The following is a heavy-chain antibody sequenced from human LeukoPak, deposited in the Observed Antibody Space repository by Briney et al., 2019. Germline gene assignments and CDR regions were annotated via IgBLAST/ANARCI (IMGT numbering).Heavy chain of an antibody. D-gene: IGHD6-19*01. V-gene: IGHV3-11*01. Sequence: GGSLRLSCAASGFTFSDYYMSWIRQAPGKGLEWVSYVSSSGSTIYYADSVKGRFTISRDNAKNSLYLQMNSLRAEDTAVYYCARDGGSGDYYYYYYMDVWGKGTTVTISS. CDR1: GFTFSDYY. CDR3: ARDGGSGDYYYYYYMDV. CDR2: VSSSGSTI. J-gene: IGHJ6*03.